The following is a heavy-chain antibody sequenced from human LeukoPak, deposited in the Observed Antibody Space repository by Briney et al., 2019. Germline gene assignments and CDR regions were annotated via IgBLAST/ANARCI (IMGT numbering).Heavy chain of an antibody. D-gene: IGHD6-19*01. CDR1: GFTFDDYG. CDR3: AREKLAVAGGFFDY. Sequence: GGSLRLSCAASGFTFDDYGMSWVRQAPGKGLEWVSGINWNGGSTAYADSVKGRFTISRDNAKNSLYLQMNSLRVEDTALYYCAREKLAVAGGFFDYWGQGTLVTVSS. CDR2: INWNGGST. V-gene: IGHV3-20*04. J-gene: IGHJ4*02.